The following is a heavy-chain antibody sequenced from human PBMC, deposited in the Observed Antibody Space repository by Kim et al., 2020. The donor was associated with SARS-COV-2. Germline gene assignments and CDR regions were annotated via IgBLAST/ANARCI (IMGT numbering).Heavy chain of an antibody. CDR2: ISYDGSNK. V-gene: IGHV3-30-3*01. CDR1: GFTFSSYA. CDR3: ARDNGSGSWSPEFIDY. D-gene: IGHD3-10*01. J-gene: IGHJ4*02. Sequence: GGSLRLSCAASGFTFSSYAMHWVRQAPGKGLEWVAVISYDGSNKYYADSVKGRFTISRDNSKNTLYLQMNSLRAEDTAVYYCARDNGSGSWSPEFIDYWGQGTLVTVSS.